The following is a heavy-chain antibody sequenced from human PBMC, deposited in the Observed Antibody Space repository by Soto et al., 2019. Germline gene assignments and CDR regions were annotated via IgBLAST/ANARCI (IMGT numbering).Heavy chain of an antibody. J-gene: IGHJ4*02. D-gene: IGHD3-3*01. CDR1: GGSFKSGSYS. CDR2: VYHTGRT. Sequence: SETLSLTCTVSGGSFKSGSYSWSWIRQPPGKGLEWIGYVYHTGRTSYNPSLKSRVSISMDTSKNQFSPDLDSVTAADTAVYFCARDFAYFDSWGQGTLVTVSS. CDR3: ARDFAYFDS. V-gene: IGHV4-61*01.